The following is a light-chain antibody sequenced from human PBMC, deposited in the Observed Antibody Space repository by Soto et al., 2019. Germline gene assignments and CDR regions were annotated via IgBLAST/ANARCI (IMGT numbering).Light chain of an antibody. Sequence: SALPQPPSLSGAPGQRVTLSCPGSSSNIGAGYDVHWYQQLPGTAPKLLIYGNSNRPSGVPDRFSGSKSGTSASLAITGLQAEDEADYYCQSYDRSLSGYVFGTGTKVTVL. V-gene: IGLV1-40*01. CDR1: SSNIGAGYD. J-gene: IGLJ1*01. CDR2: GNS. CDR3: QSYDRSLSGYV.